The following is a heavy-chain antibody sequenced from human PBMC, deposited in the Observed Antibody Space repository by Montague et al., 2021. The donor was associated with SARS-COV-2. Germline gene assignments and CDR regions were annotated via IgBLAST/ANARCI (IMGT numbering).Heavy chain of an antibody. CDR1: GYSISSGYY. D-gene: IGHD5-12*01. Sequence: SETLSLTCTVSGYSISSGYYWGWIRQPPGKGLEWIGSIYHSGSTXYNPSLKSRVTISVDTSKNQFSLKLSSVTAADTAVYYCARRGRKLLPVATTIGGFDIWGQGTMVTVSS. J-gene: IGHJ3*02. CDR2: IYHSGST. CDR3: ARRGRKLLPVATTIGGFDI. V-gene: IGHV4-38-2*02.